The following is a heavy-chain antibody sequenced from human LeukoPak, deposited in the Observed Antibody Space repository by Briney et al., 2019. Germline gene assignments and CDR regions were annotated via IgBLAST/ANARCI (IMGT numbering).Heavy chain of an antibody. CDR3: TRYTPSTGDRFDP. CDR2: IRGKADNYAT. Sequence: GGSLKLSCAASGFTFRASAVHWVRQASGRGLEWLGRIRGKADNYATSYSASVQGRFTISRDDFTDTVYLQLHSLKTEDTAVYFCTRYTPSTGDRFDPWGQGTLVTISS. J-gene: IGHJ5*02. CDR1: GFTFRASA. V-gene: IGHV3-73*01. D-gene: IGHD3-10*01.